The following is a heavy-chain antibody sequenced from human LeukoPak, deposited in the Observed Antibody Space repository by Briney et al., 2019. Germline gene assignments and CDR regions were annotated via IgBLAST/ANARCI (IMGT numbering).Heavy chain of an antibody. D-gene: IGHD6-19*01. CDR3: AKERNLEIAVAGTIFDY. CDR2: IYSGGDT. CDR1: GFTVSSNY. Sequence: GGSLRLSCAASGFTVSSNYMGWVRQAPGKGLEWVSVIYSGGDTYYADSVKGRFTISRDNSKNMIYLEMTSLKAEDTAVYYCAKERNLEIAVAGTIFDYWGQGTLVTASS. V-gene: IGHV3-66*01. J-gene: IGHJ4*02.